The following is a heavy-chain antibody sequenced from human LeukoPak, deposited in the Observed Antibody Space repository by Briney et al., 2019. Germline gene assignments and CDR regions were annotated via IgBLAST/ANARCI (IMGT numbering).Heavy chain of an antibody. D-gene: IGHD2-2*02. Sequence: GASVKVSCKASGYTFTSYGISWVRQAPGQGLEWMGWISAYNGNTNYAQKLQGRVTMTTDTSTSTAYMELRSLRSDDTAVYYCARDQGKGYCSSTSCYTDDWERVNRDNYYYYMDVWGKGTTVTVSS. CDR2: ISAYNGNT. J-gene: IGHJ6*03. CDR1: GYTFTSYG. V-gene: IGHV1-18*01. CDR3: ARDQGKGYCSSTSCYTDDWERVNRDNYYYYMDV.